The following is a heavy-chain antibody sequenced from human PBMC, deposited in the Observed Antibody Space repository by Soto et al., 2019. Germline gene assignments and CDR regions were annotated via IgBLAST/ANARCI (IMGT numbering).Heavy chain of an antibody. V-gene: IGHV3-30*03. CDR3: XXXXXXXSSGWFGVDY. D-gene: IGHD6-19*01. J-gene: IGHJ4*02. CDR2: ISYDGSHK. CDR1: GFTFSIYG. Sequence: QVQLMESGGGVVQPGRSLRLSCAASGFTFSIYGMHWVRQAPGKGLEWLAVISYDGSHKFYADSVKGRFTISRDNSENTLSLQMNSLRPEDTAVYYXXXXXXXXSSGWFGVDYWGQGTXXXVXS.